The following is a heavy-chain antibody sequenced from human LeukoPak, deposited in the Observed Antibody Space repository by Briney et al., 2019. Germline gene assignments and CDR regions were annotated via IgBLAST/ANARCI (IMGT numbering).Heavy chain of an antibody. Sequence: SVKVSCKASGGTFSSYAISWVRQAPGQGLEWMGGIIPIFGTANYAQKFQGRVTITADEFTSTAYMELSSLRSEDTAVYYCARREEGTGRNWFDPWGQGTLVTVSS. V-gene: IGHV1-69*01. D-gene: IGHD1-14*01. J-gene: IGHJ5*02. CDR1: GGTFSSYA. CDR2: IIPIFGTA. CDR3: ARREEGTGRNWFDP.